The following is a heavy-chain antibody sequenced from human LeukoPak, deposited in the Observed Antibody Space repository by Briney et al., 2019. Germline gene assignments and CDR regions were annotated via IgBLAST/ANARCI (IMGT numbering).Heavy chain of an antibody. CDR1: GFTFSSYG. CDR2: IRYDGSNK. Sequence: GGSLRLSCAASGFTFSSYGMHWVRQAPGKGLEWVAFIRYDGSNKYYADSVKGRFTISRDNSKNTLYLQMNSLRAEDTAVYYCAKDQGIAAAVFYFDYWGQGTLVTVSS. CDR3: AKDQGIAAAVFYFDY. J-gene: IGHJ4*02. V-gene: IGHV3-30*02. D-gene: IGHD6-13*01.